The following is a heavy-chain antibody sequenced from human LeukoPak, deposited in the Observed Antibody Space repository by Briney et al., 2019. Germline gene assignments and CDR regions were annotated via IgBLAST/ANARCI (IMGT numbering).Heavy chain of an antibody. CDR1: GFTFGSYG. CDR3: AKDTDWAFDI. V-gene: IGHV3-33*06. Sequence: PGRSLRLSCAASGFTFGSYGMHWVRQAPGKGLEWVAVIWYDGSNKYYADSVKGRFTISRDNSKNTLYLQMNSLRAEDTAVYYCAKDTDWAFDIWGRGTMVTVSS. D-gene: IGHD3-9*01. CDR2: IWYDGSNK. J-gene: IGHJ3*02.